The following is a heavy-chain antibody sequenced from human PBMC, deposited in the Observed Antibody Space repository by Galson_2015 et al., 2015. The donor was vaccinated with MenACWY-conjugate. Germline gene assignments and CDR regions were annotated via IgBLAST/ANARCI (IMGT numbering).Heavy chain of an antibody. CDR1: GDSVLRNSAA. CDR3: ARSDGHFYSYMDV. CDR2: TYHRSKWYS. J-gene: IGHJ6*03. V-gene: IGHV6-1*01. Sequence: AISGDSVLRNSAAWHWIRQSPSRGLEWLGRTYHRSKWYSDYAISVKSRITINPDSSKHQFSLHLNSVTPEDTAVYYCARSDGHFYSYMDVWGQGTTGTVSS.